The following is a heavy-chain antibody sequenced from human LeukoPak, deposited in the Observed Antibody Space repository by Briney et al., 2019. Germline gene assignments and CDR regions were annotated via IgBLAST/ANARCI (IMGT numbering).Heavy chain of an antibody. J-gene: IGHJ4*02. V-gene: IGHV4-4*09. D-gene: IGHD3-10*01. CDR3: TRLPYTGWFLD. CDR1: GCSITNYY. Sequence: SETLSLTCTVSGCSITNYYWSWLRQPPGKGLEWIGYIYTSGNTNSNPSLKSRVTMSLNTSNNQFSLNLTSVTATDTAIYYCTRLPYTGWFLDWGQGTLVTVSS. CDR2: IYTSGNT.